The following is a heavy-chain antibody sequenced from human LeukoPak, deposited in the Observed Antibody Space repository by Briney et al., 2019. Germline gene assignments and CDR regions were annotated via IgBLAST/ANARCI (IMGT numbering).Heavy chain of an antibody. CDR2: IYYSGST. CDR1: GGSISSSSYY. D-gene: IGHD6-19*01. J-gene: IGHJ3*02. V-gene: IGHV4-39*01. CDR3: ARHTSGWHDAFDI. Sequence: SEALSLTCTVSGGSISSSSYYWGWIRQPPGEGLEWIGSIYYSGSTYYDPSLKSRVTISVDTSKSQFSLRLSSVPAAATAVYYCARHTSGWHDAFDIWGQGTMVTVSS.